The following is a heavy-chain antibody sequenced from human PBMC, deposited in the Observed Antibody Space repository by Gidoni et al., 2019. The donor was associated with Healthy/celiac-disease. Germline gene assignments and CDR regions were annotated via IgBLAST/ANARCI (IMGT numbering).Heavy chain of an antibody. CDR2: ISSSSSTI. D-gene: IGHD6-6*01. CDR3: ARDGGDSNSGTKDY. Sequence: EVQLVESGGGLVQPGGSLRLSCAAPGFTFRSYSMNWVRQAPGKGLEWVSYISSSSSTIYYADSVKGRFTISRDNAKNSLYLQMNSLRDEDTAVYYCARDGGDSNSGTKDYWGQGTLVTVSS. J-gene: IGHJ4*02. V-gene: IGHV3-48*02. CDR1: GFTFRSYS.